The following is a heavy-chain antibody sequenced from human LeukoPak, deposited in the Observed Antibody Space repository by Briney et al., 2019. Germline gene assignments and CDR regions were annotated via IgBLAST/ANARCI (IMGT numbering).Heavy chain of an antibody. V-gene: IGHV3-23*01. CDR2: INGGGDTT. Sequence: GGSLRLSCVGSGFTFVSYAMTWVRQAPGKGLEWVSAINGGGDTTYYTDSVKGRFTISRDKSKNTMYLQMNSLRAEDTALYYCAKALDTYGYMRFDFWGQGTLVTVSS. CDR1: GFTFVSYA. J-gene: IGHJ4*02. D-gene: IGHD5-18*01. CDR3: AKALDTYGYMRFDF.